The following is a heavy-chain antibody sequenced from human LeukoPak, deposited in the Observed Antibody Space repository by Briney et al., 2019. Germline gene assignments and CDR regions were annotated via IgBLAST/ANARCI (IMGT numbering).Heavy chain of an antibody. J-gene: IGHJ4*02. CDR2: ISGIDGST. CDR3: AREWASYDRSGYYPFDH. CDR1: GFTFSSFA. V-gene: IGHV3-23*01. D-gene: IGHD3-22*01. Sequence: GGSLRLSCAASGFTFSSFAMSWVRRAPGKGLEWVSGISGIDGSTYYADSVKGRFTISRDNSKNTLYLQMNSLRAEDTAVYYCAREWASYDRSGYYPFDHWGQGTLVTVSS.